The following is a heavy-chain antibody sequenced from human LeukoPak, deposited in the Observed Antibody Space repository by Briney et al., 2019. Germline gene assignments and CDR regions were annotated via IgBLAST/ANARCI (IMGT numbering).Heavy chain of an antibody. Sequence: HPGGSLRLSCAASGFTFTNYGMHWVRQATGKGLEWVSAIGIRGDTYYSGSVKGRFTISRENAENSLYLQMNSLRAEDTAVYYCARGGIRVSGIDEFDYWGQGTLVTVSS. CDR2: IGIRGDT. V-gene: IGHV3-13*01. CDR1: GFTFTNYG. D-gene: IGHD6-19*01. J-gene: IGHJ4*02. CDR3: ARGGIRVSGIDEFDY.